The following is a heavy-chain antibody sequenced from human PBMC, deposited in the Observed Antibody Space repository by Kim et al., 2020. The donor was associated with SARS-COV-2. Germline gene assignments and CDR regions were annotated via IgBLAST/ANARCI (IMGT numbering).Heavy chain of an antibody. V-gene: IGHV3-30*18. CDR3: AKNEGAGRYYYDSSGYPGFDY. J-gene: IGHJ4*02. CDR1: GFTFSSYG. Sequence: GGSLRLSCAASGFTFSSYGMHWVRQAPGKGLEWVAVISYDGSNKYYADSVKGRFTISRDNSKNTLYLQMNSLRAEDTAVYYCAKNEGAGRYYYDSSGYPGFDYWGQGTLVTVSS. D-gene: IGHD3-22*01. CDR2: ISYDGSNK.